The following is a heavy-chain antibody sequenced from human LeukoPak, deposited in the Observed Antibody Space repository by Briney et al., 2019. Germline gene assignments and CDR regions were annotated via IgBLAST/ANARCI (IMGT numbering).Heavy chain of an antibody. V-gene: IGHV3-7*01. D-gene: IGHD5-12*01. CDR3: ARDSGYNAFDI. CDR2: IKQDGSEK. CDR1: GFTFSSYW. J-gene: IGHJ3*02. Sequence: GGSLRLSCAASGFTFSSYWMSWVRQAPGKGLEWVANIKQDGSEKYYVDSVKGRFTISRDNAQNSLYLQMNSLRAEDTAVFYCARDSGYNAFDIWGQGTVVTVSS.